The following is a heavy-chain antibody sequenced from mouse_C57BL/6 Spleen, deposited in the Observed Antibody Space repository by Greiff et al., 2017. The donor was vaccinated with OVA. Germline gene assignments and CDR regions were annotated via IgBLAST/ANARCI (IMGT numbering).Heavy chain of an antibody. Sequence: VQLQKPGAELVKPGGSVKVSCKASGYTFTRYLMHWVKQRPGQGLEWIGMIHPNSGSTNYNEKFKSKATLTVDKSSSTAYMQLSSLTSEDSAVYYCARDDYDARFAYWGQGTLVTVSA. CDR1: GYTFTRYL. CDR3: ARDDYDARFAY. CDR2: IHPNSGST. J-gene: IGHJ3*01. V-gene: IGHV1-64*01. D-gene: IGHD2-4*01.